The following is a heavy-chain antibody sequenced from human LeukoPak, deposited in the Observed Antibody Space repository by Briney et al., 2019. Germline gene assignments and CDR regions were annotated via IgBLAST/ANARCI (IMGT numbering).Heavy chain of an antibody. J-gene: IGHJ6*03. CDR3: ASTYYYGSGSYNYYYYYMDV. Sequence: SVKVSCKASGGTFSSYAISWVRQAPGQGLEWMGRIIPILGIANYAQKFQGRVTITADKSTSTAYMELSSLRSEDTAVYYCASTYYYGSGSYNYYYYYMDVWGKGTTVTVSS. CDR2: IIPILGIA. D-gene: IGHD3-10*01. V-gene: IGHV1-69*04. CDR1: GGTFSSYA.